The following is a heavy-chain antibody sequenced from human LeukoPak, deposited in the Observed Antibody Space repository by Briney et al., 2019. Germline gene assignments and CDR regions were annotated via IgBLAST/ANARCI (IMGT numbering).Heavy chain of an antibody. D-gene: IGHD5-24*01. CDR3: ARRGGYSDY. Sequence: GGPLQISCKGSGYSFTNYWIGWVRQMPGKALYYMWIIYPRASDTTYSPSFQAQVTISADKSISTAYLQWASLKASDTAMYYCARRGGYSDYWGQGTLVTVSS. CDR1: GYSFTNYW. CDR2: IYPRASDT. J-gene: IGHJ4*02. V-gene: IGHV5-51*01.